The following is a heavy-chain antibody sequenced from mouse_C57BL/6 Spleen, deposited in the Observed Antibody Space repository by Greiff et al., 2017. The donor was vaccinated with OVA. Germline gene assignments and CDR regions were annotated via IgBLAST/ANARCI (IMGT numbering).Heavy chain of an antibody. CDR1: GYTFTSYW. CDR3: TGSFTSVPPTGYFDV. J-gene: IGHJ1*03. CDR2: IYPGNSDT. D-gene: IGHD1-1*01. Sequence: EVQLQQSGTVLVRPGASVKMSCKTSGYTFTSYWMHWVKQRPGQGLEWIGAIYPGNSDTSYNQKFKGKAKLTAATSASTAYMELSSLTNEDSAVYYCTGSFTSVPPTGYFDVWGTGTTVTVSS. V-gene: IGHV1-5*01.